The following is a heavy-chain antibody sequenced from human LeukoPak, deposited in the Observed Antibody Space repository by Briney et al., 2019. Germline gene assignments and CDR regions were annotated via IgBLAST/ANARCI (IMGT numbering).Heavy chain of an antibody. CDR1: GGSISSYY. V-gene: IGHV4-59*01. J-gene: IGHJ6*02. D-gene: IGHD1-26*01. CDR3: ARGSHGYYYGMDV. Sequence: SETLSLTCTVSGGSISSYYWSWIRQPPGKGLEWIGYIYYSGSTNYNPSLKSRVTMSVDTSKKQFSLKLSSVIAADTAVYYRARGSHGYYYGMDVWGQGTTVTVSS. CDR2: IYYSGST.